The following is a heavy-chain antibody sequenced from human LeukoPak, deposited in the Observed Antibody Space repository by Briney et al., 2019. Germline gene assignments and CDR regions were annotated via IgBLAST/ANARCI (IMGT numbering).Heavy chain of an antibody. CDR1: GGSFSGYY. D-gene: IGHD3-16*01. CDR3: ASGGDHWFDP. CDR2: INHSGST. J-gene: IGHJ5*02. Sequence: SETLSLTCAVYGGSFSGYYWSWIRQPPGKELEWIGEINHSGSTNYNPSLKSRVTISVDTSKNQFSLKLSSVTAADTAVYYCASGGDHWFDPWGQGTLVTVSS. V-gene: IGHV4-34*01.